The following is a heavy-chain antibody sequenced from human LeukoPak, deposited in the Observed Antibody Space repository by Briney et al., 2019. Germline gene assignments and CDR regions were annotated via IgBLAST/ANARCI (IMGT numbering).Heavy chain of an antibody. Sequence: ASVKVSCKASGYSFSNYAITWVRQAPGQGLECLGWISVYNGKTFYGQKLQGRVTLTTDTPTNTAYMELRSLTSDDTAIYYCARVVAVALKYRFDYWGQGTPVTVSS. J-gene: IGHJ4*02. V-gene: IGHV1-18*01. D-gene: IGHD2-15*01. CDR2: ISVYNGKT. CDR1: GYSFSNYA. CDR3: ARVVAVALKYRFDY.